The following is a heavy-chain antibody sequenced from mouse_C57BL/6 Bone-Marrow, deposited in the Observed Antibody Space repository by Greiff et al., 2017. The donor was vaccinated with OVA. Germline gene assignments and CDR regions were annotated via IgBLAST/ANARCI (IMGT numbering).Heavy chain of an antibody. D-gene: IGHD1-2*01. CDR3: TSHYYSYYLDY. V-gene: IGHV6-6*01. CDR2: IRNKANNHAT. CDR1: GFTFSDAW. J-gene: IGHJ2*01. Sequence: EVKLMESGGGLVQPGGSMKLSCAASGFTFSDAWMDWVRQSPEKGLEWVAEIRNKANNHATYYAESVKGGFTISREYSKMSVYMQTNSLRAENTRIYYSTSHYYSYYLDYWGQSTTLTVSS.